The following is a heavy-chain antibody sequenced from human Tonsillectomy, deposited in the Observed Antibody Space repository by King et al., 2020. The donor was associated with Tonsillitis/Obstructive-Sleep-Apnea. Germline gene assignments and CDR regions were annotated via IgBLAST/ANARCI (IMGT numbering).Heavy chain of an antibody. D-gene: IGHD3-22*01. J-gene: IGHJ4*02. CDR3: ARAGDESSGYNFDY. V-gene: IGHV4-31*03. CDR2: IYYSGST. Sequence: QLQESGPGLVKPSQTLSLTCTVSGGSISSGGYYWRWIRQHPGKGLEWIGYIYYSGSTYYNPSLKSRVTISVDTSKNQFSLKLSSVTAADTAVYYCARAGDESSGYNFDYWGQGTLVTVSS. CDR1: GGSISSGGYY.